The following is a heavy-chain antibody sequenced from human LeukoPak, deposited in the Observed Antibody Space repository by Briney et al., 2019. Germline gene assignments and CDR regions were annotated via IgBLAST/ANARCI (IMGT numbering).Heavy chain of an antibody. Sequence: SETLSLTCTVSGGSISSGGYYWSWIRQPPGKGLEWIGEINHSGSTNYNPSLKSRVTISVDTSKNQFSLKLSSVTAADTAVYYCARLSKHWASRDRWGQGTLVTVSS. CDR3: ARLSKHWASRDR. D-gene: IGHD3-3*02. CDR1: GGSISSGGYY. V-gene: IGHV4-39*07. J-gene: IGHJ5*02. CDR2: INHSGST.